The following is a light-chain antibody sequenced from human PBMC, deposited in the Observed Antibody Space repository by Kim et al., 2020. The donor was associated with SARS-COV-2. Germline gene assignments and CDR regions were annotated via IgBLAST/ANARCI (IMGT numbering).Light chain of an antibody. CDR2: AAS. CDR3: QEANFFPTT. Sequence: ASVGDRVTITCRASQSISTWVAWYQQKPGKAPKLLISAASSLQSGVPSRFSGSGSGTDFTLTINNLQPEDFATYYCQEANFFPTTFGQGTRLEIK. CDR1: QSISTW. J-gene: IGKJ5*01. V-gene: IGKV1-12*01.